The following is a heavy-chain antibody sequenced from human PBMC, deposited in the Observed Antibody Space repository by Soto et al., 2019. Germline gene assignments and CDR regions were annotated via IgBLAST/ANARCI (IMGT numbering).Heavy chain of an antibody. CDR1: GFTFSSYG. J-gene: IGHJ4*02. CDR2: ISYDGSNK. Sequence: QVQLVESGGGVVQPGRSLRLSCAASGFTFSSYGINWVRQAPGKGLEWVALISYDGSNKYYADSVKGRFTISIDNSKNTLYLQMNSLRAEDTAVYYCARGGYYYDTTPKGYWGQGTLVTVSS. D-gene: IGHD3-22*01. CDR3: ARGGYYYDTTPKGY. V-gene: IGHV3-30-3*01.